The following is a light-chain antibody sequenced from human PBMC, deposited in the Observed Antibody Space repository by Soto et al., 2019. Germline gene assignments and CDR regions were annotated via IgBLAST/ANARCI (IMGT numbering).Light chain of an antibody. CDR1: QSVSSN. V-gene: IGKV3-15*01. CDR3: QKYNNWPWT. Sequence: ELVMTQSPATLSLSPGESATLSCRASQSVSSNLAWYQQKPGQAPRLLIYGESTRATGIPDRLSGSGSGTELNLTISRLQSEDFAVYYCQKYNNWPWTFGQGTKVDIK. J-gene: IGKJ1*01. CDR2: GES.